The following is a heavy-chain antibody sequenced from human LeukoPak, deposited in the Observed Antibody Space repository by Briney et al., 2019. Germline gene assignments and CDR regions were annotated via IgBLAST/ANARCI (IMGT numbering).Heavy chain of an antibody. Sequence: GGSLRLSCAASGFTVSSNYMNWVRQAPGKGLEWVSIIYSGGDTYYADSVQGRFTISRDNSKNTLYVQMNSLRPEDTAVYYCTRGPGSTWFSDYGGQGTLVTVSS. J-gene: IGHJ4*02. CDR2: IYSGGDT. V-gene: IGHV3-66*02. D-gene: IGHD6-13*01. CDR1: GFTVSSNY. CDR3: TRGPGSTWFSDY.